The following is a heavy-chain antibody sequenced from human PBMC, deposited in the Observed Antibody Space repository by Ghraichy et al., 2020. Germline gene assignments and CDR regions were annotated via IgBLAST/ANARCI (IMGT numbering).Heavy chain of an antibody. CDR2: MYYSGST. CDR1: GGSFSGYY. J-gene: IGHJ4*02. Sequence: SQTLSLTCAVYGGSFSGYYWSWIRQPPGKGLEWIGYMYYSGSTNYNPSLKSRVTISVDTSKNQFSLKLSSVTAADTAVYYCARAGYYDGSGYLPDYWGQGTLVTVSS. CDR3: ARAGYYDGSGYLPDY. V-gene: IGHV4-59*01. D-gene: IGHD3-22*01.